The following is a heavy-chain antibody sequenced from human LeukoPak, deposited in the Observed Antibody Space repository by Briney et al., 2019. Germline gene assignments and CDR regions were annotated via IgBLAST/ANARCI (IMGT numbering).Heavy chain of an antibody. V-gene: IGHV3-66*01. J-gene: IGHJ5*02. CDR1: GFTVSSNY. Sequence: PGGSLRLSCAASGFTVSSNYMSWVRQAPGKGLEWVSVIYSGGSTYYADSVKGRFTISRDNSKNTLYLQMNSLRAEDTAVYYCARELLWFGEFQSWFDPWGQGTLVTVSS. CDR2: IYSGGST. D-gene: IGHD3-10*01. CDR3: ARELLWFGEFQSWFDP.